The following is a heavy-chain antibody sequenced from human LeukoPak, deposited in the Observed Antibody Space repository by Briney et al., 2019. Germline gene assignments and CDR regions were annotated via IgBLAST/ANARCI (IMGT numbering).Heavy chain of an antibody. J-gene: IGHJ3*02. D-gene: IGHD6-19*01. Sequence: GGSLRLSCAASGFTFSSHAMSWVRQAPGKGLEWVSGMSGSGGVTYYADSVKGRFSISRDNSKNTVYLQMNSLRVEDTAVYFCAKGVPGSGWYSGFDAFDIWGQGTMVTVSS. CDR1: GFTFSSHA. CDR3: AKGVPGSGWYSGFDAFDI. CDR2: MSGSGGVT. V-gene: IGHV3-23*01.